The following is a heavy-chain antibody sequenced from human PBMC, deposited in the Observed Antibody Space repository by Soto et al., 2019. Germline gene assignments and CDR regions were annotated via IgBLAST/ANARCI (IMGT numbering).Heavy chain of an antibody. CDR2: ISYDGSDE. D-gene: IGHD2-15*01. Sequence: QAQLVESGGGVVQPGTSLRLSCAGSGFTFTSYGLHWVRQAPGKGLEWVALISYDGSDETYADSVKGRFTISRDNSENMLYLHMNSLQPEDTAVYYCAKGSGIIDYWGQGALVTVSS. V-gene: IGHV3-30*18. CDR1: GFTFTSYG. CDR3: AKGSGIIDY. J-gene: IGHJ4*02.